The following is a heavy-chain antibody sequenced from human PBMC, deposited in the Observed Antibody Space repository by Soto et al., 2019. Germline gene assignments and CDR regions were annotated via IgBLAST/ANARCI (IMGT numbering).Heavy chain of an antibody. CDR2: ISGSGGST. CDR3: ALKYRGEDAFDI. CDR1: GFTFSSYA. D-gene: IGHD3-16*01. Sequence: GGSLRLSCAASGFTFSSYAMSWVRQAPGKGLEWVSAISGSGGSTYYADSVKGRFTISRDNSKNTLYLQMNSLRAEDTAVYYCALKYRGEDAFDIWGQGTMVTVSS. V-gene: IGHV3-23*01. J-gene: IGHJ3*02.